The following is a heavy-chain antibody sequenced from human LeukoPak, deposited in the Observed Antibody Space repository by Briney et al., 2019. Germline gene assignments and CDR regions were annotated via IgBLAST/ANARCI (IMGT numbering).Heavy chain of an antibody. CDR1: GFTVSSNY. V-gene: IGHV3-66*01. CDR3: ARDLYDILTGYSGTFDI. Sequence: GRSLRLSCAASGFTVSSNYMSWVRQAPGKGLEWVSVIYNGGSTYYADSVKGRFTISRDNSKSTLYLQMNSLRAEDTAVYYCARDLYDILTGYSGTFDIWGQGTMVTVSS. J-gene: IGHJ3*02. CDR2: IYNGGST. D-gene: IGHD3-9*01.